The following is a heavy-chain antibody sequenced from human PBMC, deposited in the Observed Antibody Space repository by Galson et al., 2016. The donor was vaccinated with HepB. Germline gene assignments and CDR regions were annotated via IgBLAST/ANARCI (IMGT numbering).Heavy chain of an antibody. V-gene: IGHV1-18*04. CDR1: GYTFINYA. Sequence: VKVSCKASGYTFINYAITWVRQAPGQGLEWMGWISAYHGNTNYAQKLQGRVTLTTDTSASTAYMALRSLRSDDTAIYYCARGKYQLLINAFDIWGQGTMVTVSS. D-gene: IGHD2-2*01. CDR2: ISAYHGNT. CDR3: ARGKYQLLINAFDI. J-gene: IGHJ3*02.